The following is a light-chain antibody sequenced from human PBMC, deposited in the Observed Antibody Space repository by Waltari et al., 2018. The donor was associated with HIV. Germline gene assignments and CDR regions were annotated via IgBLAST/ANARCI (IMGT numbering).Light chain of an antibody. V-gene: IGKV2D-29*01. CDR1: QSLVHSDGSTY. CDR2: EVS. Sequence: DIVMTQTPLSSPVTLGQPASISCRSSQSLVHSDGSTYLTWLQQKPGQPPQLLVYEVSDRFSGVPDRFSGSGSGTDFTLKISRVESEDVGVYYCMQSLQFPLTFGPGTKVDIK. J-gene: IGKJ3*01. CDR3: MQSLQFPLT.